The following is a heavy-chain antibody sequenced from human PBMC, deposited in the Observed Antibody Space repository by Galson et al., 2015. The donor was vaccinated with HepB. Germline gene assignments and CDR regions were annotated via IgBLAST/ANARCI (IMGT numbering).Heavy chain of an antibody. CDR2: INPSGGST. CDR3: ARASYGSGSYYLHPYYYYYYGMDV. D-gene: IGHD3-10*01. Sequence: SVKVSCKASGYTFTSYYMHWVRQAPGQGLEWMGIINPSGGSTSYAQKLQGRVTMTRDTSTSTVYMELSSLRSEDTAVYYCARASYGSGSYYLHPYYYYYYGMDVWGQGTTVTVSS. CDR1: GYTFTSYY. V-gene: IGHV1-46*04. J-gene: IGHJ6*02.